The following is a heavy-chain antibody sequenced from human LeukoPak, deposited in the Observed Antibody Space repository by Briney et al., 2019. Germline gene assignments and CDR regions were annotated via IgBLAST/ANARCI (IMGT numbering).Heavy chain of an antibody. V-gene: IGHV3-64D*06. J-gene: IGHJ4*02. D-gene: IGHD3-3*01. CDR1: GFIFSNYD. CDR2: IDNNGGRT. CDR3: VKMYDGY. Sequence: AGSLRLSCSASGFIFSNYDMHWVRQAPGKGLEYVSAIDNNGGRTYYADSVKGRFTVSRDNPKNTLYLQMSSLRAEDTAVYYCVKMYDGYWGQGTLVTVSS.